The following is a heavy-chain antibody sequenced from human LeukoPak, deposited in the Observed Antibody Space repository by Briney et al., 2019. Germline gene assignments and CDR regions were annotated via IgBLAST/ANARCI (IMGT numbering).Heavy chain of an antibody. CDR1: GFTFSTYV. Sequence: GGSLRLSCAASGFTFSTYVVSWVRQAPGKGLEWVSAISGSGGSTYYADSVKGRFTVSRDNSKKPLYLQMNSLRAEDTAVYYCAKGRLATVTTWDYFDYWGQGTLVTVSS. V-gene: IGHV3-23*01. CDR3: AKGRLATVTTWDYFDY. CDR2: ISGSGGST. J-gene: IGHJ4*02. D-gene: IGHD4-17*01.